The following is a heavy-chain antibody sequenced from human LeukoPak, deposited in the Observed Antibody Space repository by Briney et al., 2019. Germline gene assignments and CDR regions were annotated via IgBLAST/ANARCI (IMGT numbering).Heavy chain of an antibody. D-gene: IGHD2-21*02. CDR3: ARHGHHGDHDY. J-gene: IGHJ4*02. V-gene: IGHV4-39*01. CDR2: IYYSGSS. Sequence: SETLSLTCTVSGGSISTTTYYRGWIRQPPGKGLEWIGSIYYSGSSYYNPSLKSRVTISVDTSKNQFSLKLNSVTAADTAVYHCARHGHHGDHDYWGQGTLVTVSS. CDR1: GGSISTTTYY.